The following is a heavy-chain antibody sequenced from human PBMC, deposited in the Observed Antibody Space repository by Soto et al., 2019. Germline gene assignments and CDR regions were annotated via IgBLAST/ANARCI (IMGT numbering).Heavy chain of an antibody. CDR3: AVGIFGVVSVFPDGHYFDY. D-gene: IGHD3-3*01. CDR1: GYTLTELS. CDR2: FDPEDGET. J-gene: IGHJ4*02. V-gene: IGHV1-24*01. Sequence: ASVKVSCKVSGYTLTELSKHWVRQAPGKGLEWMGGFDPEDGETIYAQKFQGRVTMTEDTSTDTAYMELSSLRSEDTAVYYCAVGIFGVVSVFPDGHYFDYWGQGTLVTVSS.